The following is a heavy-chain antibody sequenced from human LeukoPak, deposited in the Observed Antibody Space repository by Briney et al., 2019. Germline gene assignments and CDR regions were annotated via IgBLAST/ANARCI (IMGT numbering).Heavy chain of an antibody. CDR1: GYTFTSYG. J-gene: IGHJ3*02. CDR3: AREVVYCTNGVCPTGTLFDI. CDR2: INPSGGST. Sequence: ASVTVSCKASGYTFTSYGISWVRQAPGQGLEWMGIINPSGGSTSYAQKFQGRVTMTRDMSTSTVYMELSSLRSEDTAVYYCAREVVYCTNGVCPTGTLFDIWGQGTMVTVSS. V-gene: IGHV1-46*01. D-gene: IGHD2-8*01.